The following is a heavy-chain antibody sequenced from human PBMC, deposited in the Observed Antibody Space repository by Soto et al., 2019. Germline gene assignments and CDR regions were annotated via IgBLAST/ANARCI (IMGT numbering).Heavy chain of an antibody. Sequence: QVQLVESGGGVVQPGRSLRLSCAASGFTFSSYAMHWVRQAPGKGLEWVAVISYDGSNKYYADSVKGRFTISRDNSKNTLYLQMNSLRAEDTAVYYCARDWGYCSGGSCSQYYYYGMDVWGQGTTVTVSS. V-gene: IGHV3-30-3*01. J-gene: IGHJ6*02. CDR1: GFTFSSYA. D-gene: IGHD2-15*01. CDR2: ISYDGSNK. CDR3: ARDWGYCSGGSCSQYYYYGMDV.